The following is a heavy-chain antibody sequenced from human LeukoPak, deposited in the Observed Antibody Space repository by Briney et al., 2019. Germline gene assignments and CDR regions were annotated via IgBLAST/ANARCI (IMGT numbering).Heavy chain of an antibody. CDR1: GGSISSYY. V-gene: IGHV4-59*12. CDR3: ARRNRITVFGVVDSYYFDY. D-gene: IGHD3-3*01. Sequence: SETLSLTCTVSGGSISSYYWSWIRQPPGKGLEWIGYIYYSGSTYYNPSLKSRVTISVDTSKNQFSLKLSSVTAADTAVYYCARRNRITVFGVVDSYYFDYWGQGTLVTVSS. J-gene: IGHJ4*02. CDR2: IYYSGST.